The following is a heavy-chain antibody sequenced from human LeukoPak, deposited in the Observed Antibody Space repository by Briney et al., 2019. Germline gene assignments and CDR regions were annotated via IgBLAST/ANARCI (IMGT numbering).Heavy chain of an antibody. V-gene: IGHV4-59*01. D-gene: IGHD6-19*01. J-gene: IGHJ4*02. Sequence: SETLSLTCTVSGGSISSYYWSWIRQPPGKGLEWIGYIYYSGSTNYNPSLKSRVTISVDTSKNQFSLKLSSVTAADTAVYCCARDTGSGWYEGVFDYWGQGTLVTVSS. CDR1: GGSISSYY. CDR2: IYYSGST. CDR3: ARDTGSGWYEGVFDY.